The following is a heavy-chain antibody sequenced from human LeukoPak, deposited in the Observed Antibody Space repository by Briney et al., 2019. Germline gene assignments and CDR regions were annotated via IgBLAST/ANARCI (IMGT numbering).Heavy chain of an antibody. CDR1: GGTFSSYA. D-gene: IGHD4-23*01. Sequence: VASVKVSCKASGGTFSSYAISWVRQAPGQGLEWMGRTIPILGIANYAQKFQDRVTINADKSTSTVYMELSSLRSEDTAVYYCARGGYGGNGFDYWGQGTLVTVSS. CDR2: TIPILGIA. V-gene: IGHV1-69*04. CDR3: ARGGYGGNGFDY. J-gene: IGHJ4*02.